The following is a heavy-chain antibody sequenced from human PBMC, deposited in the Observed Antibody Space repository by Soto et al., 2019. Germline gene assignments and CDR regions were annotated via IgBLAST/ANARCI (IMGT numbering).Heavy chain of an antibody. CDR1: GLTVSGTKY. V-gene: IGHV3-53*01. CDR3: ASWHEREHAYDV. J-gene: IGHJ3*01. CDR2: LYDVFGS. Sequence: DVQLVESGGGLIQPGESLRLSCAAFGLTVSGTKYVAWVRQAPGKGLEWVSALYDVFGSFYADSVKGRFTTSSVRSMSTVYLQMNDLRPDDTAVYYCASWHEREHAYDVWGQGTTVIVSS. D-gene: IGHD1-1*01.